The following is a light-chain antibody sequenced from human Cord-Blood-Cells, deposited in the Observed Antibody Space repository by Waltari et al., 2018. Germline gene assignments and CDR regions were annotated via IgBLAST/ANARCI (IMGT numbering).Light chain of an antibody. Sequence: QSALPQPRSVSGCPGQSVTISCTGTSSDVGGYNHVSWCQQHPGKAPKLMIYDVSKRPSGVPDLFSGSKSGNTASLTISGLQAEDEADYYCCSYAGSYTFDVVFGGGTKLTVL. V-gene: IGLV2-11*01. CDR1: SSDVGGYNH. CDR2: DVS. CDR3: CSYAGSYTFDVV. J-gene: IGLJ2*01.